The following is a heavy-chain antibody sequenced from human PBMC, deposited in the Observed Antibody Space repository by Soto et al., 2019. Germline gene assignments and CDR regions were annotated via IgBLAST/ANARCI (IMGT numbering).Heavy chain of an antibody. D-gene: IGHD2-15*01. CDR3: ASHSKEQGLIPAY. V-gene: IGHV5-10-1*01. CDR1: GYSFTSHW. CDR2: IDPSDSYT. Sequence: RWESLKSSCKGSGYSFTSHWISWVRQMPGKGLEWMGRIDPSDSYTNYSPSFQGHVTISADKSISTAYLQWSSLKASDTAMYYCASHSKEQGLIPAYWGQGTLVTVSS. J-gene: IGHJ4*02.